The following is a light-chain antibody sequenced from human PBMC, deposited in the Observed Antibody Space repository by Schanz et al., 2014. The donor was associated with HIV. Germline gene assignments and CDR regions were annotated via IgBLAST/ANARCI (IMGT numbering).Light chain of an antibody. Sequence: QSVLTQPPSVSGAPGQRVTISCTGSRSNIGAGYDVHWYQQLPGTAPKLLIYGNTNRPSGVPDRFSGSKSGTSVSLAITGLRAEDEADYYCAAWGDSLDGWVFGGGTKLTVL. CDR2: GNT. J-gene: IGLJ3*02. CDR1: RSNIGAGYD. V-gene: IGLV1-40*01. CDR3: AAWGDSLDGWV.